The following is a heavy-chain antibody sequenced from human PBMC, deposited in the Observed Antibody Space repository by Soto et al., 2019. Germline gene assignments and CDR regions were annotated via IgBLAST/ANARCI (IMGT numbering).Heavy chain of an antibody. CDR2: IIPIFGTA. Sequence: QVQLVQSGAEVKKPVSSVKVSCKASGGTFSSYAISWVRQAPGQGLEWMGGIIPIFGTANYAQKFQGRVTIXAXEXXSTAYMELSSLRSEDTAVYYCAKTVAAHYYYGMDVWGQGTTVTVSS. J-gene: IGHJ6*02. CDR3: AKTVAAHYYYGMDV. CDR1: GGTFSSYA. D-gene: IGHD2-15*01. V-gene: IGHV1-69*12.